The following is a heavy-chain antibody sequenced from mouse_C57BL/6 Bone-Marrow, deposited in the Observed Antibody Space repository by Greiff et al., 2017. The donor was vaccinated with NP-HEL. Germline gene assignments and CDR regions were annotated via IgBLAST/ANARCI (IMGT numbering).Heavy chain of an antibody. V-gene: IGHV1-61*01. Sequence: VQLQQPGAELVRPGSSVTLSCKASGYTFTSYWMDWVKQRPGQGLEWIGNIYPSDSETHYNPKFKDKATLTVDKSSSTAYMQLSSLTSEDSAVYYCARELGRGGYFDYWGQGTTLTVSS. CDR2: IYPSDSET. D-gene: IGHD4-1*01. CDR1: GYTFTSYW. CDR3: ARELGRGGYFDY. J-gene: IGHJ2*01.